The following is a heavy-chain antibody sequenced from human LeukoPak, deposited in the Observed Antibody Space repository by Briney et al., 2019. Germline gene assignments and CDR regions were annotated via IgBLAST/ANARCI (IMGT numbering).Heavy chain of an antibody. J-gene: IGHJ4*02. D-gene: IGHD2-2*01. V-gene: IGHV3-48*02. Sequence: GGSLRLSCAAPGFSFSSYSMNWVRQAPGKGLEWVTYISPSSSDIYSADSVRGRFTISRDNAKNSLYLHMNSLRDEDTAVYYCARAAYASSPDYWGQGTLVTVSS. CDR1: GFSFSSYS. CDR3: ARAAYASSPDY. CDR2: ISPSSSDI.